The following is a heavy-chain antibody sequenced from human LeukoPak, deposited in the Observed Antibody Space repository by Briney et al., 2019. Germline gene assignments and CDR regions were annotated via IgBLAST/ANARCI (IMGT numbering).Heavy chain of an antibody. V-gene: IGHV1-69*13. CDR1: GGTFNSYA. Sequence: ASMKVSCKASGGTFNSYAIGWVRQAPGQGLEWVGGIIPIFGTADYSQKFQDRVTITADDSTSTAYMELSSLRSEDTAVYYCAVKYGDYVDYWGQGTLVSVSS. CDR3: AVKYGDYVDY. CDR2: IIPIFGTA. D-gene: IGHD4-17*01. J-gene: IGHJ4*02.